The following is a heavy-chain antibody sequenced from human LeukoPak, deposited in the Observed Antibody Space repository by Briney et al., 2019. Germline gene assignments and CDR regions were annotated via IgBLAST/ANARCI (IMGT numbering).Heavy chain of an antibody. CDR3: ARQLRYFDWPKPLDV. V-gene: IGHV4-38-2*01. J-gene: IGHJ6*04. Sequence: SETLSLTCAVSGYSFTSAYYWGWIRQPPEKGLEWIGSIYHSGSTYYNPTLKSRVTISADTSKNQCSLKLSSVTAADTAVYYCARQLRYFDWPKPLDVWGKGTTVTVSS. CDR2: IYHSGST. CDR1: GYSFTSAYY. D-gene: IGHD3-9*01.